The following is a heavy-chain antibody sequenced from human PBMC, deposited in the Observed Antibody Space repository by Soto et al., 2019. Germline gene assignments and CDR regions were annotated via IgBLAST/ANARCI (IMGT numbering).Heavy chain of an antibody. CDR3: ARERCSGGSCYSNAFDI. J-gene: IGHJ3*02. CDR2: INPNSGGT. V-gene: IGHV1-2*02. D-gene: IGHD2-15*01. Sequence: QVQLVQSGAEVKKPGASVKVSCKAAGYTFTGYYMHWVRQAPGQGLEWMGWINPNSGGTNYAKKFQGRVTMTRDTSISTAYMELSRLRSDDTAVYYCARERCSGGSCYSNAFDIWGQGTMVTVSS. CDR1: GYTFTGYY.